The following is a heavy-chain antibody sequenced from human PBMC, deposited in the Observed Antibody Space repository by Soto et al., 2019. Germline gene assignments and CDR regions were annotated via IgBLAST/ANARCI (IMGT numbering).Heavy chain of an antibody. CDR1: GFSLSTTAVG. CDR2: IYWDDDK. D-gene: IGHD3-16*01. V-gene: IGHV2-5*02. J-gene: IGHJ4*02. Sequence: QITLKESGPTLVKPTQTLTLTCTFSGFSLSTTAVGVGWIRQPPGRALEWLALIYWDDDKRYSPSLKSRLTIPKDTSKNQVVLTITNMDPVDTATYYCAHIAYAWVLGGFDYWGQGTLVTVSS. CDR3: AHIAYAWVLGGFDY.